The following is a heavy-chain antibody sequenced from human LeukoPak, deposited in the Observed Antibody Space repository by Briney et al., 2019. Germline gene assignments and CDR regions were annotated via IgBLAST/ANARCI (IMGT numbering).Heavy chain of an antibody. V-gene: IGHV4-59*08. J-gene: IGHJ4*02. CDR3: ARRRGWKQQLVYFDY. CDR2: MFHSGTP. Sequence: PSETLSLTCTVSGGSITTYYWSWIRQPPGKGLEWIAYMFHSGTPRYNPSLQSRVTMSADTSKNQFSLNVGSTTAADTAVYYCARRRGWKQQLVYFDYWGQGTLATVSS. D-gene: IGHD6-13*01. CDR1: GGSITTYY.